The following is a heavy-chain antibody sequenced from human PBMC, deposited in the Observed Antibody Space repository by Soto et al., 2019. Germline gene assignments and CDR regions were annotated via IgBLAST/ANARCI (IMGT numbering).Heavy chain of an antibody. CDR3: AKAAFERLDYYGSGSYPDY. CDR1: GFTFSSYA. J-gene: IGHJ4*02. Sequence: EVQLLESGGGLVQPGGSLRLSCAASGFTFSSYAMSWVRQAPGKGLEWVSAISGSGGSTYYADSVKGRFTISRDNSKNTLYLQMNSLRAEDTAVYYCAKAAFERLDYYGSGSYPDYWGQGTLVTVSS. CDR2: ISGSGGST. V-gene: IGHV3-23*01. D-gene: IGHD3-10*01.